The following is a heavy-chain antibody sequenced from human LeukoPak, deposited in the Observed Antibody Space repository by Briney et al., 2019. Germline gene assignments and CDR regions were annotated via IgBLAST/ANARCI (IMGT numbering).Heavy chain of an antibody. Sequence: ASVKVSCKASGYTFTCYYMHWVRQAPGQGLEWMGIINPSGGSTSYAQKFQGRVTMTRDTSTSTVYMELSSLRSADTAVYYCAREAQDYGGNRYFDYWGQGTLVTVSS. D-gene: IGHD4-23*01. CDR1: GYTFTCYY. J-gene: IGHJ4*02. CDR2: INPSGGST. V-gene: IGHV1-46*01. CDR3: AREAQDYGGNRYFDY.